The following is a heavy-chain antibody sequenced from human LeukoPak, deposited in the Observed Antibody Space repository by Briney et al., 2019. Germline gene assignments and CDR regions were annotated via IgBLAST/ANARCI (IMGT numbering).Heavy chain of an antibody. V-gene: IGHV3-30-3*01. J-gene: IGHJ5*02. CDR2: ISYDGSNK. CDR1: GFTFSSYA. Sequence: GGSLRLSCAASGFTFSSYAMHWVRQAPGKGLEWVAVISYDGSNKYYADSVKGRFTISRDNAKNSLYLQMNSLRDEDTAVYYCARVGWFDPWGQGTLVTVSS. CDR3: ARVGWFDP.